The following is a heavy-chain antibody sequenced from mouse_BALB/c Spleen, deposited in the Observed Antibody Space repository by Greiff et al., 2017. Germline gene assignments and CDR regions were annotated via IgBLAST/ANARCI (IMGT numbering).Heavy chain of an antibody. CDR2: IDPENGDT. D-gene: IGHD2-4*01. Sequence: EVQLQQSGAELVRSGASVKLSCTASGFNIKDYYMHWVKQRPEQGLEWIGWIDPENGDTEYAPKFQGKATMTADTSSNTAYLQLSSLTSEDTAVYYCARGTMITTGSFYWGQGTTLTVSS. CDR3: ARGTMITTGSFY. V-gene: IGHV14-4*02. J-gene: IGHJ2*01. CDR1: GFNIKDYY.